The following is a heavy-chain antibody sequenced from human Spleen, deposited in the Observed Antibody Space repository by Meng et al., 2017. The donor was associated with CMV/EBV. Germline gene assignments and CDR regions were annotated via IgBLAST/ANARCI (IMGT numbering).Heavy chain of an antibody. J-gene: IGHJ2*01. Sequence: GGSLRLSCAVSGFSFSDYDMHWVRQATGKGLEWVSTIGSAGDTYYPGAVKGRFTISRENAKNSLYLQMNSLRAGDTAVYYCTRGAHLDTDWYFDLWGRGTLVTVSS. V-gene: IGHV3-13*01. CDR3: TRGAHLDTDWYFDL. CDR2: IGSAGDT. D-gene: IGHD1-1*01. CDR1: GFSFSDYD.